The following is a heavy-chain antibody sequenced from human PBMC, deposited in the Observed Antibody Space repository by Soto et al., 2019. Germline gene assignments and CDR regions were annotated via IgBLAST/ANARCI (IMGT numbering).Heavy chain of an antibody. Sequence: GASVKVSCKASGYTFTSYGISWVRQAPGQGLEWMGWISAYNGNTNYAQKLQGRVTMTTDTSTSTAYMELRSLRSDDTAVYYCARPRYDFWSGYYTGHWFDPWGQGTLVTVSS. J-gene: IGHJ5*02. CDR3: ARPRYDFWSGYYTGHWFDP. V-gene: IGHV1-18*01. D-gene: IGHD3-3*01. CDR2: ISAYNGNT. CDR1: GYTFTSYG.